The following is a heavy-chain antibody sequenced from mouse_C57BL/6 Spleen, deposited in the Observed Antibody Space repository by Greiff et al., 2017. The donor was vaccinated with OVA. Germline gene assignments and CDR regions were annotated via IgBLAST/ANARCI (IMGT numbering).Heavy chain of an antibody. J-gene: IGHJ4*01. V-gene: IGHV1-26*01. D-gene: IGHD1-1*01. CDR2: INPNNGGT. Sequence: EVQLQQPGPELVKPGASVKISCKASGYTFTDYYMNWVKQSHGKSLEWIGDINPNNGGTSYNQKFKGKATLTVDKSSSTAYMELRSLTSEDSAVYYCARRGILFITTVVRAYAMDYWGQGTSVTVSS. CDR3: ARRGILFITTVVRAYAMDY. CDR1: GYTFTDYY.